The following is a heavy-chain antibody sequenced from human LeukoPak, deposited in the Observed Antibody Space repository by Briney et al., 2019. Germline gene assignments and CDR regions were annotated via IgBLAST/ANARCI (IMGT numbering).Heavy chain of an antibody. Sequence: SETLSLTCTVSGGSISSYYWSWIRQPPGKGLEWIGYIYYSGSTNYNPSLKSRVTISVDTSKNQFSLRLSSVTAADTAVYYCARLGQYGPFDYWGQGTLVTVS. J-gene: IGHJ4*02. V-gene: IGHV4-59*08. CDR2: IYYSGST. CDR3: ARLGQYGPFDY. CDR1: GGSISSYY. D-gene: IGHD3-10*01.